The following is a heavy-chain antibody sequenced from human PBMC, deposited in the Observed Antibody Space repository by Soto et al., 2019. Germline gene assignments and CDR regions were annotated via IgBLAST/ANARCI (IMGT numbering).Heavy chain of an antibody. V-gene: IGHV4-30-2*01. CDR2: IYHSGST. CDR3: ARVTAEQWLLPFDY. J-gene: IGHJ4*02. D-gene: IGHD6-19*01. CDR1: GGSISSGGYS. Sequence: QLQLQESGSGLVKPSQTLSLTCAVSGGSISSGGYSWSWIRQPPGKGLEWIGYIYHSGSTYYNPSLKSRVTISVDTSKNQFSLKLSSVTAADTAVYYCARVTAEQWLLPFDYWGQGTLVTVSS.